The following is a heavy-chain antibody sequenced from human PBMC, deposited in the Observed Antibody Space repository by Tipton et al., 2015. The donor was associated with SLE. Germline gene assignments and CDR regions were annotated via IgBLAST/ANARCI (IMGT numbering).Heavy chain of an antibody. J-gene: IGHJ2*01. V-gene: IGHV3-9*01. D-gene: IGHD7-27*01. CDR1: GFTFDDHA. CDR2: ISWNGGSI. Sequence: SLRLSCAASGFTFDDHAMHWVRQAPGKGLEGVSGISWNGGSIGYADSVKGRFTISRDNAKNSVYLQMNSLRAEDTALYYCAKDMGTTGEVDWYFGLWGRGTLVTVSS. CDR3: AKDMGTTGEVDWYFGL.